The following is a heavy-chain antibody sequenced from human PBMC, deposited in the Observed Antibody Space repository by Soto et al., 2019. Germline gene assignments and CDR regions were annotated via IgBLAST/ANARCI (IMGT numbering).Heavy chain of an antibody. Sequence: EVQLVESGGGLVQPGRSLRLSCAASGLTFDDYAMHWVRQAPGKGLEWVSGISWNSGSIGYAASVKGRFTISRDNAKNTLYLQMYMLRAVDTALYYCANFISIVVVPAAMPGGRLGINLGQGALVTVSS. J-gene: IGHJ4*02. CDR2: ISWNSGSI. D-gene: IGHD2-2*01. CDR1: GLTFDDYA. V-gene: IGHV3-9*01. CDR3: ANFISIVVVPAAMPGGRLGIN.